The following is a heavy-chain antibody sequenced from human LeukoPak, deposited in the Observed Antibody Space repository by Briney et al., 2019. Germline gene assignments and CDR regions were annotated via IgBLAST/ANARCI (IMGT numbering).Heavy chain of an antibody. D-gene: IGHD3-10*01. J-gene: IGHJ6*02. Sequence: QPGGSLRLSCAASGFTFSSYEMNWVRQAPGKGLEWVSYISSSGSTIYYADSVKGRFTISRDNAKNSLYLQMNSLRAEDTAVYYCARVPPSLEWFGELTYYYYGMDVWGQGTTVTVSS. CDR2: ISSSGSTI. CDR1: GFTFSSYE. V-gene: IGHV3-48*03. CDR3: ARVPPSLEWFGELTYYYYGMDV.